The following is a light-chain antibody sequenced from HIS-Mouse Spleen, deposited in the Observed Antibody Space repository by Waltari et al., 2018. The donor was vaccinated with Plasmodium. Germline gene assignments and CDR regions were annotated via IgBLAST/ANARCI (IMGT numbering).Light chain of an antibody. CDR3: QQYYSYPPT. Sequence: AIRMTQSPSSFSASTGDRVTITCRASQGISSYLAWYQQKPGKAPKLLIYAASTLQSWVPSRFGGSGSWTDFTLTISCLQSEDFATYYCQQYYSYPPTFGPGTKVDIK. CDR2: AAS. CDR1: QGISSY. J-gene: IGKJ3*01. V-gene: IGKV1-8*01.